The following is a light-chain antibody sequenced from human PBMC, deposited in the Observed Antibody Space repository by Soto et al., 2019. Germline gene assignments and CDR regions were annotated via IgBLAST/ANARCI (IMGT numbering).Light chain of an antibody. J-gene: IGKJ1*01. CDR2: GAY. V-gene: IGKV3D-15*01. CDR3: QQYNNWPRT. CDR1: QTITTS. Sequence: EIVLTQPPTTLSVSPGERATLFCRASQTITTSQLAWYQQKPGQAPRVLIFGAYNRATGIPDRFSGSGSGTDFTLTISSLQSEDFAVYYCQQYNNWPRTFGQGTKVDIK.